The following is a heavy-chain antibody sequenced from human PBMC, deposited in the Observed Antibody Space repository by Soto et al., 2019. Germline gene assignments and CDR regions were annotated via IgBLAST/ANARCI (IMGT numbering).Heavy chain of an antibody. CDR1: GFMFSAYC. J-gene: IGHJ4*02. CDR2: ISGGASDK. V-gene: IGHV3-7*01. D-gene: IGHD2-21*01. CDR3: VREAWHSFDH. Sequence: EVQLVESGGGLVQPGGSLRLSCEASGFMFSAYCMSWVRQDPRKGLEWVATISGGASDKFYVDSVKGRVTSSRDDAKSSLYLQMNSLRDEDTAVYYCVREAWHSFDHWGQGTGVTVSS.